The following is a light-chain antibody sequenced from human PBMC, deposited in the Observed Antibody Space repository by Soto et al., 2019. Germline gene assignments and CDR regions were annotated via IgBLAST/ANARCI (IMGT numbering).Light chain of an antibody. CDR2: KVS. CDR3: MQGTHWPWT. V-gene: IGKV2-30*01. CDR1: QSLVYSDGDIY. J-gene: IGKJ1*01. Sequence: DVVMTQSPLSLPVTLGQPASISCRSSQSLVYSDGDIYLNWYQQRPGQSPRRLIFKVSERGSGVPDRISGSGSGTDFTLKISRVEAEDVGVYYCMQGTHWPWTFGHGTKVDIK.